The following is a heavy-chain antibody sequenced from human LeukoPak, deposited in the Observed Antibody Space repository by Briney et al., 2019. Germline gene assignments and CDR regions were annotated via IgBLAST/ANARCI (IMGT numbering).Heavy chain of an antibody. CDR3: ARDSKWFGEPAGWFDP. Sequence: SETLSLTCTVSGGSISSYYWSWIRQPPGKGMEWNGYIYYSGSTNYNPSLKSRVTISVDTSKNQFSLKLSSVTAADTAVYYCARDSKWFGEPAGWFDPWGQGTLVTVSS. V-gene: IGHV4-59*01. D-gene: IGHD3-10*01. CDR1: GGSISSYY. J-gene: IGHJ5*02. CDR2: IYYSGST.